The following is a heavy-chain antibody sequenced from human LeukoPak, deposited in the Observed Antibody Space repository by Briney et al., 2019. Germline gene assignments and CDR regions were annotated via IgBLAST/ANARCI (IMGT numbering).Heavy chain of an antibody. CDR1: GRSFSGYY. V-gene: IGHV4-34*01. CDR2: INHRGVA. CDR3: VRGNVDSHILTGSFYYFDY. J-gene: IGHJ4*02. D-gene: IGHD3-9*01. Sequence: PSETLSLTCAVYGRSFSGYYWTWIRQSPGKGLQWIGEINHRGVANYNPSLKSRVTISVDTSKNQFSLRLSSVSAADTAVYYCVRGNVDSHILTGSFYYFDYWGQGTLVAVSS.